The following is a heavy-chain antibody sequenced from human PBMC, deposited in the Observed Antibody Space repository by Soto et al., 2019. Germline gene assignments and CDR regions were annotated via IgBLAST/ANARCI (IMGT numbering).Heavy chain of an antibody. J-gene: IGHJ4*02. D-gene: IGHD2-15*01. CDR2: IWYDGSNK. CDR1: GFTFSSYG. Sequence: QVQLVESGGGVVQPGRSLRLSCAASGFTFSSYGMHWVRQAPGKGLEWVAVIWYDGSNKYYADSVKGRFTISRDNSKKPLYLQMNSLRAEDTAVYYCARDGGYCSGGSCPQLDYWGQGTLVTVSS. V-gene: IGHV3-33*01. CDR3: ARDGGYCSGGSCPQLDY.